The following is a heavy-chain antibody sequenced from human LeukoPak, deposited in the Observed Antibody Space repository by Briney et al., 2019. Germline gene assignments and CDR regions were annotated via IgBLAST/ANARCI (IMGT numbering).Heavy chain of an antibody. D-gene: IGHD5-12*01. CDR2: ISAYNGNT. Sequence: ASVKVSCEASGYTFTSYGISWVRQAPGQGLEWMGWISAYNGNTNYAQKFQGRVTTTTDTSTSAAYMELRSLRSDDTAVYYCARDFWPYSGYDPNSDAFDIWGQGTKVTVSS. V-gene: IGHV1-18*01. CDR3: ARDFWPYSGYDPNSDAFDI. J-gene: IGHJ3*02. CDR1: GYTFTSYG.